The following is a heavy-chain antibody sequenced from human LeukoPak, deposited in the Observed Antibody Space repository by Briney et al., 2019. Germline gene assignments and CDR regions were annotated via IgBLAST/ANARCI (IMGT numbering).Heavy chain of an antibody. CDR1: GRSLSSHT. J-gene: IGHJ4*02. CDR3: AKDAACPEY. V-gene: IGHV3-23*01. Sequence: GGSLSLTCIVSGRSLSSHTDGCARHAPAKGLEWVAGISASGGDPRFPAPVKGRFTISRDNSKNTLFLQMNSLRVEDTAIYSCAKDAACPEYWGQGTLVTVSS. D-gene: IGHD6-13*01. CDR2: ISASGGDP.